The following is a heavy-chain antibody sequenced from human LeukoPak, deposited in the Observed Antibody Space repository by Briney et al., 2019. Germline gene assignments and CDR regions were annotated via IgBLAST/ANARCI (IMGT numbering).Heavy chain of an antibody. CDR3: ARGFVGAETAFDI. CDR2: IYYSGST. D-gene: IGHD1-26*01. Sequence: SETLSLTCTVSGVSISSYYWSWTRQPPGKGLEWIGYIYYSGSTNYNPSLKSRVTISVDTSKNQFSLKLSSVTAADTAVYYCARGFVGAETAFDIWGQGTMVTVSS. V-gene: IGHV4-59*01. CDR1: GVSISSYY. J-gene: IGHJ3*02.